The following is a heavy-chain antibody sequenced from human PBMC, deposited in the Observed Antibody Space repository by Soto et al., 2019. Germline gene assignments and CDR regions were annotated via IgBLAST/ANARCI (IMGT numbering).Heavy chain of an antibody. Sequence: QVQLVESGGGVVQPGRSLRLSCAGSGFTFSSYAMHWVRQAPGKGLEWVAVIFHDGSDEYYAYSVKGRLTVSRDNSKNALNLHLNSLKPEDTAVYYCVTAYTYGPDAFDIWGQGTMVTVTT. D-gene: IGHD5-18*01. V-gene: IGHV3-30-3*01. CDR2: IFHDGSDE. CDR3: VTAYTYGPDAFDI. J-gene: IGHJ3*02. CDR1: GFTFSSYA.